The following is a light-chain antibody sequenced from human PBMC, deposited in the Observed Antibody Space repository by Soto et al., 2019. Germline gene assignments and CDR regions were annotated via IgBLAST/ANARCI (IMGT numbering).Light chain of an antibody. Sequence: EIVLTQSPGTLSLSPGERATLSCRASQRVGSSYLAWYQHKPDQAPRLLIYGASGRATGTPDRFSGSGSGTDFSLTISRLEPEDFAVYYCQQYGNSPWTFGQETKVDI. J-gene: IGKJ1*01. CDR3: QQYGNSPWT. V-gene: IGKV3-20*01. CDR1: QRVGSSY. CDR2: GAS.